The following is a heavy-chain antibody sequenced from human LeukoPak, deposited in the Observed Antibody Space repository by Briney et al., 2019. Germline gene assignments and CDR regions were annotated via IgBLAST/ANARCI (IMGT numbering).Heavy chain of an antibody. CDR2: ISSSRITI. D-gene: IGHD4-23*01. CDR3: ARSRWSASIDY. Sequence: GSLRLSCAASGFTFSSYGMSWVRQAPGKGLEWISYISSSRITIYYADSVKGRFTISRDDAKNSLYLQMNSLRAEDTALYYCARSRWSASIDYWGQGTLVTVSS. CDR1: GFTFSSYG. V-gene: IGHV3-48*04. J-gene: IGHJ4*02.